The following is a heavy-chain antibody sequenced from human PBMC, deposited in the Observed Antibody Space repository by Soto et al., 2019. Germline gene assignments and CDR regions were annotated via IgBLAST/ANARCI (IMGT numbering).Heavy chain of an antibody. Sequence: GGALRLSCGASGFTFSSYGMHWVRQAPGKGLEWVAVISYDGSNKYYADSVKGRFTISRDNSKNTLYLQMNSLRAEDTAVYYCAKLIFYSSSSPYYYYYGMDVWGQGTTVTVSS. J-gene: IGHJ6*02. CDR2: ISYDGSNK. D-gene: IGHD6-6*01. CDR1: GFTFSSYG. CDR3: AKLIFYSSSSPYYYYYGMDV. V-gene: IGHV3-30*18.